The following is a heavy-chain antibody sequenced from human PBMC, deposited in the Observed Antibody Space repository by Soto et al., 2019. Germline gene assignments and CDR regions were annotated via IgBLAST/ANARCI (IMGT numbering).Heavy chain of an antibody. V-gene: IGHV4-31*03. D-gene: IGHD3-16*01. J-gene: IGHJ6*03. Sequence: SETLSLTCTVSGGSISSGGYYWSWIRQHPGKGLEWIGYIYYSGSTYYNPSLKSRVTISVDTSKNQFSLKLSSVTAADTAVYYCARGWGPSASTFGALINMDVWGKGTTVTVSS. CDR1: GGSISSGGYY. CDR2: IYYSGST. CDR3: ARGWGPSASTFGALINMDV.